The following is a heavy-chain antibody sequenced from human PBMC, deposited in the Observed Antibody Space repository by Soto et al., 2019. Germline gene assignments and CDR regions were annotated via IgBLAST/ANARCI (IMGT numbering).Heavy chain of an antibody. V-gene: IGHV3-30-3*01. Sequence: PWGSLRLSCAASGFTFSSYAMHWVRQAPGKGLEWVAVISYDGSNKYYADSVKGRFTISRDNSKNTLYLQMNSLRAEDTAVYYCARDPGMSFGVVGDIDYWGQGTLVTVS. CDR3: ARDPGMSFGVVGDIDY. CDR1: GFTFSSYA. CDR2: ISYDGSNK. J-gene: IGHJ4*02. D-gene: IGHD3-3*01.